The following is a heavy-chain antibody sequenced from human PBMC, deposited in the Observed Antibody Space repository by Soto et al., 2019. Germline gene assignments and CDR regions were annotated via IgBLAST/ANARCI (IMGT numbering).Heavy chain of an antibody. Sequence: GGSLRLSCAASGFTFSNAWMNWVRQAPGKGLEWVGRIKSKTDGGTTDYAAPVKGRFTISRDDSKNTLYLQMNSLKTEDTAVYYCTARNYYDSSGASANPGWTGDAFDIWGQGTMVNVSS. D-gene: IGHD3-22*01. CDR1: GFTFSNAW. CDR2: IKSKTDGGTT. CDR3: TARNYYDSSGASANPGWTGDAFDI. J-gene: IGHJ3*02. V-gene: IGHV3-15*07.